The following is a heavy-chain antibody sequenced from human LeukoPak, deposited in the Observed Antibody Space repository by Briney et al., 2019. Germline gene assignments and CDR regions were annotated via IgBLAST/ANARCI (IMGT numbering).Heavy chain of an antibody. CDR3: ARGTYYDSSGYSGVRLFDY. D-gene: IGHD3-22*01. J-gene: IGHJ4*02. CDR2: INPSGGST. Sequence: GASVKVSCQASGYTFTSYYMHWLRQAPGQGLEWMGIINPSGGSTSYAQKFQGRVTMTRDMSTSTAYMELNSLRSDDTAVYYCARGTYYDSSGYSGVRLFDYWGQGTLLTVSS. V-gene: IGHV1-46*01. CDR1: GYTFTSYY.